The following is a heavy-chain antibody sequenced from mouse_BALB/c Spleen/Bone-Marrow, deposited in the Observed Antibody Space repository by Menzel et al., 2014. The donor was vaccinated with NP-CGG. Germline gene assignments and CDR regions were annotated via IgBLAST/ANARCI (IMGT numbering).Heavy chain of an antibody. CDR1: GYTFTSYW. CDR3: ARCGYDGRYAMDY. V-gene: IGHV1S81*02. CDR2: INPSNGRT. J-gene: IGHJ4*01. Sequence: VQLQQSGAELVKPGASVKLSCKASGYTFTSYWMHWVKQRPGQGLEWIGEINPSNGRTNYNEKFKSKATLTVDKSSSTAYMQLSSLTSEDSAVYYCARCGYDGRYAMDYWGQGTSVTVSS. D-gene: IGHD2-2*01.